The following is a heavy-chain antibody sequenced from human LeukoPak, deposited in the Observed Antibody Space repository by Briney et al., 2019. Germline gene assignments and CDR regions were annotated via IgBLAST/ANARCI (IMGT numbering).Heavy chain of an antibody. D-gene: IGHD2-2*01. CDR3: ARDLPHLRYCSSTSCPSAEYFQH. Sequence: SVKVSCKASGGTFSSYAISWGRQAPGQGLEWMGGIIPIFGTANYAQKFQGRVTITADESTSTAYMELSSLRSEDTAVYYCARDLPHLRYCSSTSCPSAEYFQHWGQGTLVTVSS. CDR2: IIPIFGTA. CDR1: GGTFSSYA. J-gene: IGHJ1*01. V-gene: IGHV1-69*13.